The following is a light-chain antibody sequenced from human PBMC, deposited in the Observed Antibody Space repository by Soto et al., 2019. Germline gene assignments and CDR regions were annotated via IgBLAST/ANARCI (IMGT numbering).Light chain of an antibody. V-gene: IGKV2-28*01. CDR3: MQALQTPWT. J-gene: IGKJ1*01. CDR1: QSLLHSKGYNV. CDR2: LGS. Sequence: DIVMTQSPLSLPVTPGEPASISCRSSQSLLHSKGYNVLSWYLQKPGQSPQLLVYLGSNRASGVPDRFSGSCSGTDFTLKISRVEAEDVGVYYCMQALQTPWTFGQGTKVEIK.